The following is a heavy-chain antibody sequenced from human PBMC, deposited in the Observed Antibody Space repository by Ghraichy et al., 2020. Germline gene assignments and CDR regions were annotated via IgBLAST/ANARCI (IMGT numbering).Heavy chain of an antibody. Sequence: GGSLRLSCAASGFTFSSYAMSWVRQAPGKGLEWVSAISGSGGSTYYADSVKGRFTISRDNSKNTLYLQMNSLRAEDTAVYYCAKFMWELLYFYYYYYYGMDVWGQGTTVTVSS. CDR1: GFTFSSYA. CDR3: AKFMWELLYFYYYYYYGMDV. CDR2: ISGSGGST. D-gene: IGHD1-26*01. J-gene: IGHJ6*02. V-gene: IGHV3-23*01.